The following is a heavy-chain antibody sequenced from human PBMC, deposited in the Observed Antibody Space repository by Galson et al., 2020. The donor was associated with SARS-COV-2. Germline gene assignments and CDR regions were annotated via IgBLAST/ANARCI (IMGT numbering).Heavy chain of an antibody. CDR3: ARAVGLLWFGELSFDY. Sequence: ASVKVSCNASGYTFTGYYMHWVRQAPGQGLEWMGWINPNSGGTNYAQKFQGRVTMTRDTSISTAYMELSRLRSDDTAVYYCARAVGLLWFGELSFDYWGQGTLITVSS. V-gene: IGHV1-2*02. D-gene: IGHD3-10*01. CDR2: INPNSGGT. J-gene: IGHJ4*02. CDR1: GYTFTGYY.